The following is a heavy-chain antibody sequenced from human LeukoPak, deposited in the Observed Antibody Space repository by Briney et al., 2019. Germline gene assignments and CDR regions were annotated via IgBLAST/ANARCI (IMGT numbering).Heavy chain of an antibody. D-gene: IGHD4-17*01. CDR1: GYTFTSYD. CDR2: MNPNSGNT. Sequence: ASVKVSCKASGYTFTSYDINWVRQATGQGLEWMGWMNPNSGNTGYAQKFQGRVTMTRNTSINTAYMELSSLRSEDTAVYYCARDPSTVTTYSWFDSWGQGTLLTVSS. CDR3: ARDPSTVTTYSWFDS. V-gene: IGHV1-8*01. J-gene: IGHJ5*01.